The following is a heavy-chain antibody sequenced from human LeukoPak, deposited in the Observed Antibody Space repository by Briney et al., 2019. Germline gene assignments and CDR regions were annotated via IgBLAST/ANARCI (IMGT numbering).Heavy chain of an antibody. J-gene: IGHJ4*02. CDR2: ISGSGGST. V-gene: IGHV3-23*01. CDR3: AKYSSGWYSAIDY. D-gene: IGHD6-19*01. Sequence: GGSLRLSCAASGFTFSSYAMSWVRQAPGKGLEWVSAISGSGGSTYYADSVKGWFTISRDNSKNTLYLQMNSLRAEDTAVYYCAKYSSGWYSAIDYWGQGTLVTVSS. CDR1: GFTFSSYA.